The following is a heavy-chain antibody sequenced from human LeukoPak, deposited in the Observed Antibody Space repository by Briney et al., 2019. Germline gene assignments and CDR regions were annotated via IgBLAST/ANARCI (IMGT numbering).Heavy chain of an antibody. V-gene: IGHV1-69*13. CDR1: GGTFSSYA. CDR2: IIPIFGTA. Sequence: ASVKVSCKASGGTFSSYAFSWVRQAPGQGLEWMGGIIPIFGTANYAQKFQVRVTITADESTSTAYMELSSLRSEDTAVYYCARRNYYGSGSYSFDYWGQGTLVTVSS. J-gene: IGHJ4*02. CDR3: ARRNYYGSGSYSFDY. D-gene: IGHD3-10*01.